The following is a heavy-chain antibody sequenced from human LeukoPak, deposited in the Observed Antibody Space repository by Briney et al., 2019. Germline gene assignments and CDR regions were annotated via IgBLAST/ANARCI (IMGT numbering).Heavy chain of an antibody. CDR3: ARAVTYYYDSSGYSDY. V-gene: IGHV1-18*01. CDR1: GYTFTSYG. CDR2: ISAYNGNT. Sequence: ASVKVSCKASGYTFTSYGISWVRQAPGQGLEWMGWISAYNGNTNYAQKLQGRVTMTTDTSTSTAYMELRSLRSDDTAVYYCARAVTYYYDSSGYSDYWGQGTLVTVSS. J-gene: IGHJ4*02. D-gene: IGHD3-22*01.